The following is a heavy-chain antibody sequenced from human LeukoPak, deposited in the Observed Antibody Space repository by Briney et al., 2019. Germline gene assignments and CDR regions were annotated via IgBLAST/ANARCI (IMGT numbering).Heavy chain of an antibody. V-gene: IGHV4-39*07. Sequence: SETLSLTCTVSGGSISSGGYYWSWIRQPPGKGLEWIGEINHSGSTNYNPSLKSRVTISVDTSKNQFSLKLSSVTAADTAVYYCARDHIVVVTAIRLRYYYYGMDVWGQGTTVTVSS. D-gene: IGHD2-21*02. J-gene: IGHJ6*02. CDR2: INHSGST. CDR1: GGSISSGGYY. CDR3: ARDHIVVVTAIRLRYYYYGMDV.